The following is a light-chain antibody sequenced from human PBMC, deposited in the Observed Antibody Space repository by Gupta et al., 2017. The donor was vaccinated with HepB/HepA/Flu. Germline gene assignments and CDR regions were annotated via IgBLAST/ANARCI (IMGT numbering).Light chain of an antibody. J-gene: IGKJ4*01. V-gene: IGKV3-11*01. CDR1: QSVSIY. Sequence: EFVLPHSPATLSLSQGERAPLSCRASQSVSIYLAWYQQKPGQAHRLLIYDAYTSATGIPARFSGSGSGTDFTLTISSLEPEDVAVDYCQQRSNWPPGTTFGGGTKVEIK. CDR2: DAY. CDR3: QQRSNWPPGTT.